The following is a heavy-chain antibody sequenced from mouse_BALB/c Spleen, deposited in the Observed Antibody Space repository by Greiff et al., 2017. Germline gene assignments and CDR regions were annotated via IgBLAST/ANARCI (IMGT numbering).Heavy chain of an antibody. D-gene: IGHD1-3*01. V-gene: IGHV5-4*02. CDR2: ISDGGSYT. J-gene: IGHJ2*01. CDR1: GFTFSDYY. Sequence: EVKLMESGGGLVKPGGSLKLSCAASGFTFSDYYMYWVRQTPEKRLEWVATISDGGSYTYYPDSVKGRFTISRDNAKNNLYLQMSSLKSEDTAMYYCARDKDNLYYFDYWGQGTTLTVSS. CDR3: ARDKDNLYYFDY.